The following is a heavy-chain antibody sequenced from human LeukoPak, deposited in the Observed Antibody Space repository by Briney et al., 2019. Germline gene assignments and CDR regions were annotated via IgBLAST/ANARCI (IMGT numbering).Heavy chain of an antibody. Sequence: ASQTLSLTCTVSGGSISSGSYYWSWIRQPAGKGLEWIGRIYTSGSTNYNPSLKSRVTISVDTSKNQFSLKLSSVTAADTAVYYCAKGVGYCSGGSCQQFDYWGQGTLVTVSS. J-gene: IGHJ4*02. V-gene: IGHV4-61*02. CDR2: IYTSGST. CDR1: GGSISSGSYY. CDR3: AKGVGYCSGGSCQQFDY. D-gene: IGHD2-15*01.